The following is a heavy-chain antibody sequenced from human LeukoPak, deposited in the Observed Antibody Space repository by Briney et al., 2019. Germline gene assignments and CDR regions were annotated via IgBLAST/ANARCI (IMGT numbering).Heavy chain of an antibody. CDR3: AKDIAYSSSWYHYYYGMDV. Sequence: SLRLSCAASGFTFDDYAMHWVRQAPGKGLEWVSGISWNSGSIGYADSVKGRFTISRDNAKNSLYLQMNSLRTEDTALYYCAKDIAYSSSWYHYYYGMDVWGQGTTVTVSS. J-gene: IGHJ6*02. V-gene: IGHV3-9*01. D-gene: IGHD6-13*01. CDR1: GFTFDDYA. CDR2: ISWNSGSI.